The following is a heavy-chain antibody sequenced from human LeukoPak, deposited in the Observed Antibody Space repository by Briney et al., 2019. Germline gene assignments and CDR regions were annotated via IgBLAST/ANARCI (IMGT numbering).Heavy chain of an antibody. J-gene: IGHJ3*01. CDR1: GFTFSGSA. Sequence: GGSLRLSCAASGFTFSGSAMHWVRQASGKGLGWVGRIRSKANSYATVYAASLKGRFTISRDDSQNTAYLQMNSLKTEDTAVYYCTSPVTDSAYDGFDVWGQGTMVTVSS. CDR2: IRSKANSYAT. D-gene: IGHD4-17*01. CDR3: TSPVTDSAYDGFDV. V-gene: IGHV3-73*01.